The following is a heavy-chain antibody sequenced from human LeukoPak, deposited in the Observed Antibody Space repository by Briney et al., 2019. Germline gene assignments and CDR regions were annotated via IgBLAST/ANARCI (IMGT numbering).Heavy chain of an antibody. Sequence: GGSLRLSCAASGFTFSSYSMNWVRQAPGKGLEWVSAISGSGGSTYYADSVKGRFTISRDNSKNTLYLQMNSLRAEDTAVYYCAKDLGLVLVIWVGPFDSWGQGTMVTVSS. CDR1: GFTFSSYS. J-gene: IGHJ3*02. D-gene: IGHD3-22*01. CDR2: ISGSGGST. CDR3: AKDLGLVLVIWVGPFDS. V-gene: IGHV3-23*01.